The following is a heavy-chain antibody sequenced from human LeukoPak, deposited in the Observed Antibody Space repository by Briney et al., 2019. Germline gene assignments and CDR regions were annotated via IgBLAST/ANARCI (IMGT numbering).Heavy chain of an antibody. Sequence: GGSQLLFCAASGFTFNTYSMNWARQAPGKGLEWVSYITSSSGTMSYADSVKGRFTISRDNAKNSLLLQMNSLRDEDTAVYYCARDVNYSFDIWGQGTMVTVSS. D-gene: IGHD3-10*01. CDR1: GFTFNTYS. J-gene: IGHJ3*02. CDR2: ITSSSGTM. CDR3: ARDVNYSFDI. V-gene: IGHV3-48*02.